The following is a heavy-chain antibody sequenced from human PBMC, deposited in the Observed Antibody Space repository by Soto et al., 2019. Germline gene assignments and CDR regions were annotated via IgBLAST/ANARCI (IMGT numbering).Heavy chain of an antibody. CDR2: IIPIFGTA. J-gene: IGHJ6*02. CDR1: GGTFSSYA. CDR3: ARGYDFWSGYYAQISYYYYGMDV. V-gene: IGHV1-69*13. Sequence: SVKVSCKASGGTFSSYAISWVQQAPGQGLEWMGGIIPIFGTANYAQKFQGRVTITADESTSTAYMELSSLRSEDTAVYYCARGYDFWSGYYAQISYYYYGMDVWGQGTTVTVSS. D-gene: IGHD3-3*01.